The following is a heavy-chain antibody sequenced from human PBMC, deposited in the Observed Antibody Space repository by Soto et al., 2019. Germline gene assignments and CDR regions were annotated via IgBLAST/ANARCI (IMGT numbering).Heavy chain of an antibody. D-gene: IGHD3-10*01. Sequence: QVQLVESGGGVVQPGRSLRLSCAASGFTFSRYGMHWVRQAPGKGLEWLAFTSYAGSNKFYADSVKGRFTISRDNSENDLYLQMNGLRVEDTAMYYCAKEDLFQPFDYWGQGTLVTVSS. CDR3: AKEDLFQPFDY. V-gene: IGHV3-30*18. CDR2: TSYAGSNK. J-gene: IGHJ4*02. CDR1: GFTFSRYG.